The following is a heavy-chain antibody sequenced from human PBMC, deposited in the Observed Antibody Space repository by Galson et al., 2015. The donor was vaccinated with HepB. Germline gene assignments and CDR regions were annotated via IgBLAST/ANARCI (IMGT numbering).Heavy chain of an antibody. CDR1: GYTFTSYG. CDR2: ISAYNGNT. D-gene: IGHD4-23*01. CDR3: ERDGNPDDYYYYYMDV. J-gene: IGHJ6*03. Sequence: SVKVSCKASGYTFTSYGISWVRQAPGQGLEWMGWISAYNGNTNYAQKLQGRVTMTTDTSTSTAYMELRSLRSDDTAVYYCERDGNPDDYYYYYMDVWGKGTTFTVSS. V-gene: IGHV1-18*01.